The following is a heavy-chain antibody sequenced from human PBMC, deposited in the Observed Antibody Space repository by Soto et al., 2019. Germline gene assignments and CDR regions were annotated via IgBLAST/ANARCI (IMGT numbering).Heavy chain of an antibody. Sequence: GGSLRLSCAASGVTFSSYDMTWVRQAPGKGLEWVSAISGSGGSTNYGDSVKGRFIISRDNSKNTLFMQMNSLRVEDTAVYYCAIRGLSKSEVRGYFDYWGRGTLVTVSS. CDR2: ISGSGGST. D-gene: IGHD3-10*01. CDR3: AIRGLSKSEVRGYFDY. CDR1: GVTFSSYD. V-gene: IGHV3-23*01. J-gene: IGHJ4*02.